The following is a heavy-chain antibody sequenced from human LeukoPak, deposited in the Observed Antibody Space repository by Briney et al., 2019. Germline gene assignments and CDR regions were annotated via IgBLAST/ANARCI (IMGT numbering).Heavy chain of an antibody. D-gene: IGHD3-22*01. Sequence: SETLSLTCAVYGGSFSGYYWSWIRQPPGKGLEWIGEINHSGSTNYNPSLKSRVTISVDTSKNQFSLKLSSVTAADTAVYYCARGVTMIVVVIHDWYFDLWGRGTLVTVSS. V-gene: IGHV4-34*01. CDR1: GGSFSGYY. CDR3: ARGVTMIVVVIHDWYFDL. J-gene: IGHJ2*01. CDR2: INHSGST.